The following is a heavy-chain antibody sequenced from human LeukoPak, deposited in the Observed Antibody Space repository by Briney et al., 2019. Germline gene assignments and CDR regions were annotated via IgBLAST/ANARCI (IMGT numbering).Heavy chain of an antibody. CDR3: ARDPYYYGSGSYYNPRRSRFDP. D-gene: IGHD3-10*01. Sequence: PGGSLRLSCAASGFTFSSYSMNWVRQAPGKGLEWVSSISSSSSYIYYADSVEGRFTISRDNAKNSLYLQMNSLRAEDTAVYYCARDPYYYGSGSYYNPRRSRFDPWGQGTLVTVSS. V-gene: IGHV3-21*01. CDR2: ISSSSSYI. CDR1: GFTFSSYS. J-gene: IGHJ5*02.